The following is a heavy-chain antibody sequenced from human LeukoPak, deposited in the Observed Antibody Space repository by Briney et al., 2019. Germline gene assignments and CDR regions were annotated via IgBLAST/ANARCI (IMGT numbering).Heavy chain of an antibody. CDR3: AKETSGSYIGTCDS. J-gene: IGHJ4*02. CDR1: GYNFEILG. V-gene: IGHV1-18*01. Sequence: ASVKVSCKASGYNFEILGISWVRQAPGQGLEWMGWISAYKGNTNYAQKFQGRVTMTTDTSTSTAYMELRSLRSDDTAVYYCAKETSGSYIGTCDSWGQGTLVTVSS. CDR2: ISAYKGNT. D-gene: IGHD1-26*01.